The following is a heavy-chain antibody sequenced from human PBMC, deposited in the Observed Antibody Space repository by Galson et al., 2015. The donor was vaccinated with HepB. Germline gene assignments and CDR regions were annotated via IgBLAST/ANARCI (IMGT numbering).Heavy chain of an antibody. D-gene: IGHD6-19*01. J-gene: IGHJ4*02. CDR1: GFIFSNYA. CDR2: ISGDTYGT. CDR3: AKGRGWYTGFDS. Sequence: SLRLSCAGSGFIFSNYALSWVRQAPGKGPQWVSGISGDTYGTYYADSVKGRFTISRDNSNSRLYLQVTSVTADDTATYYCAKGRGWYTGFDSWGQGALVTVSS. V-gene: IGHV3-23*01.